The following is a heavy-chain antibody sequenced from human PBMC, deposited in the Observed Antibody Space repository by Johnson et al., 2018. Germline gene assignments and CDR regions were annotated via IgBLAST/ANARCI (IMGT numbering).Heavy chain of an antibody. V-gene: IGHV4-59*01. J-gene: IGHJ6*03. D-gene: IGHD3-10*01. CDR1: GGSISTYY. Sequence: QVQLQESGPGLVKPSETLSLTCTVSGGSISTYYWSWIRQPPGKGLEWIGYIHYSGSTNYNPSLKSRVTTSVDTSKNQFSLKLSSVTAADTAVYYGAGEKVDELRGGPYYYSDWDVWGKGTTVTVSS. CDR2: IHYSGST. CDR3: AGEKVDELRGGPYYYSDWDV.